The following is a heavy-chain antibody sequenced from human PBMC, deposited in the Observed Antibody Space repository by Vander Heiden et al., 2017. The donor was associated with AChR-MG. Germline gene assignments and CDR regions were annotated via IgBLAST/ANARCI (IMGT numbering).Heavy chain of an antibody. CDR2: IYYSGST. J-gene: IGHJ4*02. CDR3: ACAGVPADRANY. V-gene: IGHV4-31*03. D-gene: IGHD2-2*01. Sequence: QVQLQESGPGLVKPSQTLSLTCTVSGGSISSGGYYWSWIRQHPGKGLEWIGYIYYSGSTYYIPALKSRVTISVDTSKNKFSLKMRSVTAADTAVYYCACAGVPADRANYWGQGTLVTVSS. CDR1: GGSISSGGYY.